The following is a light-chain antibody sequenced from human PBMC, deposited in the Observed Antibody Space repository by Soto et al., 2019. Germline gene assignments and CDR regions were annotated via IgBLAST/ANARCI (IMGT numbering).Light chain of an antibody. CDR1: QSISSN. CDR2: GAS. J-gene: IGKJ3*01. Sequence: ERVMTQSPATLSVSPGERATLSCRASQSISSNLAGYQQKPGQAPRLLIYGASTRATGIPARFSGSGSGTEFTLTISSLQSEDFAVYYCQQYNNWPFTFGPGTKVDIK. CDR3: QQYNNWPFT. V-gene: IGKV3-15*01.